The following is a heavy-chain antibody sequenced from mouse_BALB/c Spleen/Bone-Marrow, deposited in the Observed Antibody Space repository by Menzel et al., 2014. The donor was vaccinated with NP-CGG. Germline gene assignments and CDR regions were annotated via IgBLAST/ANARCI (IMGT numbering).Heavy chain of an antibody. CDR3: ARHGGNYVYYAMDY. J-gene: IGHJ4*01. CDR2: ISSGGGST. V-gene: IGHV5-12-1*01. Sequence: EVKVVESGGGLVKPGGSLKLSCAASGFAFSSYDMSWVRRTPEKGLEWVAYISSGGGSTYYPDTVKGRFAISRDNAKNTLYLQMSSLKSEDTAMYYCARHGGNYVYYAMDYWGQGTSVTVSS. CDR1: GFAFSSYD. D-gene: IGHD2-1*01.